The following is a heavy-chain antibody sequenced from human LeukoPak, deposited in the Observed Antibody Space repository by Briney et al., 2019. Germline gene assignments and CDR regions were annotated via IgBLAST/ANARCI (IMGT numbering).Heavy chain of an antibody. CDR1: GGSISSYY. D-gene: IGHD3-22*01. CDR3: ARSEVDYYGSSGLSYYYYYMDV. CDR2: IYYSGST. J-gene: IGHJ6*03. Sequence: SETLSLTCTVSGGSISSYYWSWIRQPPGKGLEWIGYIYYSGSTNYNPSLKSRVTISVDTSKNQFSLKLSSVTAADTAVYYCARSEVDYYGSSGLSYYYYYMDVWGKGTTVTVSS. V-gene: IGHV4-59*01.